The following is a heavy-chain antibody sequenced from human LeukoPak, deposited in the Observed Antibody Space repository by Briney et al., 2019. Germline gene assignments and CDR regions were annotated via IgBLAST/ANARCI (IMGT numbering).Heavy chain of an antibody. CDR2: IKQDGSEK. Sequence: PGGSLRLSCAASGFTFSSYWMGWVRQAPGKGLEWVANIKQDGSEKYYVDSVKGRFTISRDNAKNSLYLQMNSLRAEDTAVYYCARCRGQVFGVVIIPPYYYGMDVWGQGTTVTVSS. V-gene: IGHV3-7*01. J-gene: IGHJ6*02. D-gene: IGHD3-3*01. CDR1: GFTFSSYW. CDR3: ARCRGQVFGVVIIPPYYYGMDV.